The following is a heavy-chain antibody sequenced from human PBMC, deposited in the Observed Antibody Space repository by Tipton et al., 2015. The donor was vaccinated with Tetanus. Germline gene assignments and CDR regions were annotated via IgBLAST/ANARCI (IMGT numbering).Heavy chain of an antibody. CDR2: INHSGST. CDR1: GGSISSSSYY. V-gene: IGHV4-39*07. CDR3: ARGTTLDY. Sequence: LRLSCTVSGGSISSSSYYWSWIRQPPGKGLEWIGEINHSGSTNYNPSLKSRVTISVGTSKNQFSLKLSSVTAADTAVYYCARGTTLDYWGQGTLVTVSS. J-gene: IGHJ4*02. D-gene: IGHD4-11*01.